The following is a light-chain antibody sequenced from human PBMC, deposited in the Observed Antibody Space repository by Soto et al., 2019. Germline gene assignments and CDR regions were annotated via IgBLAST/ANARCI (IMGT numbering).Light chain of an antibody. CDR3: AAWDDSLNGPV. J-gene: IGLJ3*02. V-gene: IGLV1-44*01. Sequence: QSVLTQPPSASGTPGQRVTISCSGSSSNIGSNTIHWYQQLPGTAPKLLIDSNNRRPSGVPDRFSGSMSGTSASLAISGLQSEDEADYYCAAWDDSLNGPVFGGGTKLTV. CDR2: SNN. CDR1: SSNIGSNT.